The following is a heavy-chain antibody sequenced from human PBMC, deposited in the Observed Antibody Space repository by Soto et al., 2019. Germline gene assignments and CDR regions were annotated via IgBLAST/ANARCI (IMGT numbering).Heavy chain of an antibody. CDR3: ARDSSLHQPLFYGMDV. Sequence: EVQLVESGGGLVQPGGSLRLSCAASGLTVSSNYMSWVRQAPGKGLEWVSVMYSGGSTYYADSVKGRFIISRDNYKNTLYLKMDSLRVEDTAVYYCARDSSLHQPLFYGMDVWGQGTTVTVSS. D-gene: IGHD2-2*01. V-gene: IGHV3-66*01. CDR2: MYSGGST. J-gene: IGHJ6*02. CDR1: GLTVSSNY.